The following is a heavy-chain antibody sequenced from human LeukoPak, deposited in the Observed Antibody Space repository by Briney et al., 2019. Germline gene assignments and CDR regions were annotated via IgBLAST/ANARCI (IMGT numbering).Heavy chain of an antibody. J-gene: IGHJ4*02. CDR3: AKGHSSGWSGHFDF. CDR1: GFPFSSYA. CDR2: ISDSGGST. V-gene: IGHV3-23*01. D-gene: IGHD6-19*01. Sequence: GGSLRLSCAASGFPFSSYAMSWVRQAPGKGLEWVSSISDSGGSTYYADSVKGWFTISRDNSKNTLYLQMNSLRAEDTAIYYCAKGHSSGWSGHFDFWGQGTLVTVSS.